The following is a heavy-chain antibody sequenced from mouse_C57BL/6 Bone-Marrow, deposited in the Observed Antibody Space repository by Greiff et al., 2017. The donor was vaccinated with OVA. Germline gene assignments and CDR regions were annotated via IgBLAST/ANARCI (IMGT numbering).Heavy chain of an antibody. Sequence: EVHLVESGGGLVQPGGSLKLSCAASGFTFSDYYMYWVRQTPEKRLEWVAYISNGGGSTYYPDTVKGRFTISRDNAKNTLYLQMSRLKSEDTAMYYCARHYYSNYVGAMDYWGQGTSVTVSS. J-gene: IGHJ4*01. CDR3: ARHYYSNYVGAMDY. V-gene: IGHV5-12*01. CDR2: ISNGGGST. D-gene: IGHD2-5*01. CDR1: GFTFSDYY.